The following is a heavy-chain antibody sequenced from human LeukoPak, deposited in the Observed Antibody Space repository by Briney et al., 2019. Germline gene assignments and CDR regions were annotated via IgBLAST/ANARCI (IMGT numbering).Heavy chain of an antibody. CDR2: IYYSGST. J-gene: IGHJ4*02. Sequence: SETLSLTCTVSGGSTSSYYWSWIRQPPGKGLEWIGYIYYSGSTNYNPSLKSRVTISVDTSKNQFSLKLSSVTAADTAVYYCARATGRYFDWLPSFDYWGQGTLVTVSS. CDR1: GGSTSSYY. CDR3: ARATGRYFDWLPSFDY. V-gene: IGHV4-59*01. D-gene: IGHD3-9*01.